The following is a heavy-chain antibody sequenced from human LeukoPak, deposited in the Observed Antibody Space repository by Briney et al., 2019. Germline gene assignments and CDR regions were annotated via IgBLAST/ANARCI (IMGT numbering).Heavy chain of an antibody. CDR2: ISASGSA. D-gene: IGHD3/OR15-3a*01. Sequence: SETLSLTCTVSGVSITSGDSYWTWIRQPAWKSLEWLGRISASGSASYNPSLKSRVIISIDTSKSQFSLKLTSVTAADTAVYYCARDPRTVAYYFDFWGQGRLVTVSS. J-gene: IGHJ4*02. CDR1: GVSITSGDSY. V-gene: IGHV4-61*02. CDR3: ARDPRTVAYYFDF.